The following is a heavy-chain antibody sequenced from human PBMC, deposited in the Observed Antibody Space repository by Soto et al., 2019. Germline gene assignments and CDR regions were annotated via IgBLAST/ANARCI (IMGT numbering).Heavy chain of an antibody. CDR1: GYTFTSYG. CDR3: ARAGLGLSSPGYFGY. V-gene: IGHV1-18*04. CDR2: ISAYNDNT. D-gene: IGHD3-16*01. Sequence: GASVKVSCKASGYTFTSYGISWVRQAPGQGLEWMGWISAYNDNTNYAQKLQGRVTMTTDTSTSTAYMELRSLRSDDTAVYYCARAGLGLSSPGYFGYWGQGTLVTVSS. J-gene: IGHJ4*02.